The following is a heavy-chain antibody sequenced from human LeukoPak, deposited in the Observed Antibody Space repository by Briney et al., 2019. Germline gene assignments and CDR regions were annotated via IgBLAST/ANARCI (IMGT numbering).Heavy chain of an antibody. CDR2: IKEDGSEK. CDR1: GFTFSSYA. D-gene: IGHD2-8*01. J-gene: IGHJ4*02. Sequence: GGSLRLSCAASGFTFSSYAMSWVRQAPGKGLEWVANIKEDGSEKYYVDSVKGRFTISRDNAKNSLYLQMNSLRAEDTAVYYCAKHPFGVFDYWGQGTLVTVSS. V-gene: IGHV3-7*01. CDR3: AKHPFGVFDY.